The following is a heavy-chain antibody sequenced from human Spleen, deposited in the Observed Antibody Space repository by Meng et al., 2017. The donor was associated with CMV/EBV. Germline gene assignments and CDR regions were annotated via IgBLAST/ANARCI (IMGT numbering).Heavy chain of an antibody. V-gene: IGHV3-49*04. CDR3: ANGYSSSFVDYFGMDD. CDR2: IRNKGYGGTT. J-gene: IGHJ6*02. D-gene: IGHD2-2*03. CDR1: GFTFGDYA. Sequence: GGSLRLSCTGSGFTFGDYAMSWVRQAPGKGLEWVGFIRNKGYGGTTEYAASVKGRFTISRDDSKSIAYLQMSSLRAEDTAVYYCANGYSSSFVDYFGMDDWGQGTTVTVSS.